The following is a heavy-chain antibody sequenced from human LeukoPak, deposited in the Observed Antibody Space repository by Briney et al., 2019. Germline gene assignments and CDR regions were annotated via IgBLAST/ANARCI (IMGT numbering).Heavy chain of an antibody. CDR1: GFTFSSYE. CDR3: ARDWDYGDHCDY. J-gene: IGHJ4*02. V-gene: IGHV3-48*03. CDR2: ISSSGSTI. D-gene: IGHD4-17*01. Sequence: GGSPRLSCAASGFTFSSYEMNWVRQAPGKGLEWVSYISSSGSTIYYADSVKGRFTISRDNAKNSLYLQMNSLRAEDTAVYYCARDWDYGDHCDYWGQGTLVTVSS.